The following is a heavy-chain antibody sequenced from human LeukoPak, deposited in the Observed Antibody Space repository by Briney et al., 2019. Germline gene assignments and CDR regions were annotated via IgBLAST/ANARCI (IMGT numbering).Heavy chain of an antibody. Sequence: PGRSLRLSCAASGFSFSSYGMHWVRQAPAKGLEWVAGISYYGSNKYYADPVKGRFTISRDNSKKTLYLQMNSLRAEDTAVYYCAKVFALRTSPENVLRYFDWLLAPLGYWGQGTLVTVSS. D-gene: IGHD3-9*01. CDR3: AKVFALRTSPENVLRYFDWLLAPLGY. CDR2: ISYYGSNK. V-gene: IGHV3-30*18. CDR1: GFSFSSYG. J-gene: IGHJ4*02.